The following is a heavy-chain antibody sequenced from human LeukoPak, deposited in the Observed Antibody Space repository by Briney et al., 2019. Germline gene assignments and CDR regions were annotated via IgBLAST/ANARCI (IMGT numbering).Heavy chain of an antibody. CDR3: ARKGIVATIYDY. V-gene: IGHV4-31*03. CDR1: GGSISSGGYY. J-gene: IGHJ4*02. CDR2: IYYSGST. D-gene: IGHD5-12*01. Sequence: SETLSLTCTVSGGSISSGGYYWSWIRQRPGKGLEWIGYIYYSGSTYYNPSLKSRVTISVDTSKNQFSLKLSSVTAADTAVYYCARKGIVATIYDYWGQGTLVTVSS.